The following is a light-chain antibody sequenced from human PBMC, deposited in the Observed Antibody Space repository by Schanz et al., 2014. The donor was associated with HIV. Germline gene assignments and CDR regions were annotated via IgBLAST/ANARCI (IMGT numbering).Light chain of an antibody. Sequence: QSVLTQPPSVSAAPGQRVTISCSGSASNIGHNYVSWFQQFPGTAPKLLIYANDKRPSGIPDRFSASKSGTSATLGITGLQTGDEADYFCGTWHSNLIGWLFGGGTKLTVL. V-gene: IGLV1-51*01. CDR2: AND. CDR1: ASNIGHNY. J-gene: IGLJ3*02. CDR3: GTWHSNLIGWL.